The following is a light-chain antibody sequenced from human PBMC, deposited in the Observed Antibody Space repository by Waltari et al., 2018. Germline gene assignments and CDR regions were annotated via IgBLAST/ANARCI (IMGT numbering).Light chain of an antibody. J-gene: IGLJ2*01. CDR2: GNR. Sequence: QSVLTQPPSVSGAPGQRVTISCTGSDSNIGAGYDVHWYQYLPGTAPKLLIYGNRVRPSGFPDRFSGSRSGTSTSLAITGRQGEDEADYYGQSYDTSLSGPVFGGGTKLTVL. CDR3: QSYDTSLSGPV. CDR1: DSNIGAGYD. V-gene: IGLV1-40*01.